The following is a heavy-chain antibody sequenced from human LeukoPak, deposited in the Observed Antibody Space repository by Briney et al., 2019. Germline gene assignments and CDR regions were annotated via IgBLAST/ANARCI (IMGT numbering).Heavy chain of an antibody. Sequence: SETLSLTCTVSGYSISSGYYWGWIRQPPGKGLEWIGSIYHSGSTYYNPSLKSRVTISVDTSKNQFSLKLSSVTAADTAVYYCARHVHSGYEIDYWGQGTLVTVSS. V-gene: IGHV4-38-2*02. D-gene: IGHD5-12*01. J-gene: IGHJ4*02. CDR1: GYSISSGYY. CDR2: IYHSGST. CDR3: ARHVHSGYEIDY.